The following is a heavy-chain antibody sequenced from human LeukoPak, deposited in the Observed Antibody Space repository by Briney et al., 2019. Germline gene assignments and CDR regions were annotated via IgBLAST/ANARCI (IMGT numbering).Heavy chain of an antibody. J-gene: IGHJ4*02. Sequence: GSLRLSCAASGFTFDDYGMSWVRQPPGKGLEWIGEIYHSGSTNYNPSLKSRVTISVDKSKNQFSLKLSSVTAADTAVYYCARDREDYYDSSGYEYWGQGTLVTVSS. CDR3: ARDREDYYDSSGYEY. D-gene: IGHD3-22*01. CDR2: IYHSGST. CDR1: GFTFDDYG. V-gene: IGHV4-4*02.